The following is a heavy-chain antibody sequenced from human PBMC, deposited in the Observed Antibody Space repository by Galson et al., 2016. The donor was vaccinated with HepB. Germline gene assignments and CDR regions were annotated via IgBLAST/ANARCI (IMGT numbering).Heavy chain of an antibody. CDR2: INYRANT. CDR1: GGSISSFAHLWDY. V-gene: IGHV4-39*01. Sequence: TLSLTCTVSGGSISSFAHLWDYWDWIRQVPGKGLEWIATINYRANTVYNPSLKSRVTISVDTAKNQFSLWLTSVDAADTAIYYCARRRHDGSGHHYLDYWGQGILDTVSS. CDR3: ARRRHDGSGHHYLDY. J-gene: IGHJ4*02. D-gene: IGHD3-10*01.